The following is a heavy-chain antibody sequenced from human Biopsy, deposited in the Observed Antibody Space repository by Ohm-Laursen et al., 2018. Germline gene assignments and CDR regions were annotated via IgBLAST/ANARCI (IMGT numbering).Heavy chain of an antibody. Sequence: ASVKVSCNASGYTFSGYYMHWVRQAPGQGLEWMGWINPGSGVTNYAQKFQGRVTMTRDTSISTAYMELSRLGSDDTAVYYCARDKYRSWNYFDNWGQGSLVTVSS. V-gene: IGHV1-2*02. CDR3: ARDKYRSWNYFDN. J-gene: IGHJ4*02. D-gene: IGHD6-19*01. CDR1: GYTFSGYY. CDR2: INPGSGVT.